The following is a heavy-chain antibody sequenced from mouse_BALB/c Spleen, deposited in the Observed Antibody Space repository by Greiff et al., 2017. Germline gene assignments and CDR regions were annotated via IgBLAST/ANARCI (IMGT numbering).Heavy chain of an antibody. D-gene: IGHD4-1*01. V-gene: IGHV5-6-4*01. CDR1: GFTFSSYT. J-gene: IGHJ2*01. Sequence: EVKLMESGGGLVKPGGSLKLSCAASGFTFSSYTMSWVRQTPEKRLEWVATISSGGSYTYYPDSVKGRFTISRDNAKNTLYLQMSSLKSEDTAMYYCTRGANWGYFDYWGQGTTLTVSS. CDR2: ISSGGSYT. CDR3: TRGANWGYFDY.